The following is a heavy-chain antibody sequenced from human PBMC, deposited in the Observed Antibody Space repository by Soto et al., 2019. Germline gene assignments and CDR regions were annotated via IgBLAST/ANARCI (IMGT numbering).Heavy chain of an antibody. V-gene: IGHV4-59*08. CDR3: ARQDYSSGYAY. CDR1: GGSISSYY. D-gene: IGHD6-19*01. Sequence: SETLSLTCTVSGGSISSYYWSWIRQPPGKGLEWIGYIYYSGSTNYNPSLKSRVTISVDTSKNQFSLKLSSVTAADTAVYYCARQDYSSGYAYWGQGTLVTVSS. CDR2: IYYSGST. J-gene: IGHJ4*02.